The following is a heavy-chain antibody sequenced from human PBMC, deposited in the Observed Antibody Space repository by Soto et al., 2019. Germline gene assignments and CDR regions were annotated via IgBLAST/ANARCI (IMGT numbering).Heavy chain of an antibody. CDR2: TFYRSKWYN. Sequence: PSQTLSLTCAISGDSVSCNSAAWNWIRQSPSRGLEWLGRTFYRSKWYNDYAVSVKSRMTINPDTSKNRFSLQLNSVTPEDTAVYYCAREGGNHYYYYGMDVWGQGTTVTVSS. CDR3: AREGGNHYYYYGMDV. J-gene: IGHJ6*02. D-gene: IGHD1-26*01. V-gene: IGHV6-1*01. CDR1: GDSVSCNSAA.